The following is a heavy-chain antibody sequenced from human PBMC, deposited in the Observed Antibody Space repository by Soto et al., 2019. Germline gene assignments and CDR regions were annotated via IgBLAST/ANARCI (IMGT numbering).Heavy chain of an antibody. V-gene: IGHV1-18*01. CDR1: GYTFTSYG. CDR2: ISAYNGNT. D-gene: IGHD3-10*01. CDR3: ARDTYYFGSGSYYGPYYGMDV. Sequence: ASVKVSCKASGYTFTSYGISWVRQAPGQGLEWMGWISAYNGNTNYAQKLQGRVTMTTDTSTSTAYMELRSLRSDDTAVYYCARDTYYFGSGSYYGPYYGMDVWGQGTTVTVSS. J-gene: IGHJ6*02.